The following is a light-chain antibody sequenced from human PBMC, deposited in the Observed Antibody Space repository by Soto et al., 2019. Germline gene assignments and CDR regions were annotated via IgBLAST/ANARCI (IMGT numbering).Light chain of an antibody. J-gene: IGLJ2*01. CDR3: SSYTSSSTVV. V-gene: IGLV2-14*01. CDR1: SSDVGGHNY. Sequence: QSALTQPASVSGSPGQSITISCTGTSSDVGGHNYVSWYQQHPDKAPKLMIYDVSYRPSGVSNRFSGSKSGNTASLTISGLQTEDEANYFCSSYTSSSTVVFGGGTKLTVL. CDR2: DVS.